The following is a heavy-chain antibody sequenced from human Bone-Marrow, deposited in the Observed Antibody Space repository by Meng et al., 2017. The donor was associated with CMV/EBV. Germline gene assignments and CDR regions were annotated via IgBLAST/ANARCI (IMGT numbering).Heavy chain of an antibody. CDR2: IYYSGST. V-gene: IGHV4-59*01. CDR1: GFTFSTYA. CDR3: ARGQTGTRYYYYYGMDV. Sequence: GSLRLSCAASGFTFSTYAVSWIRQPPGKGLEWIGYIYYSGSTNYNPSLKSRVTISVDTSKNQFSLKLSSVTAADTAVYYCARGQTGTRYYYYYGMDVWGQGTTVTVSS. J-gene: IGHJ6*02. D-gene: IGHD1-7*01.